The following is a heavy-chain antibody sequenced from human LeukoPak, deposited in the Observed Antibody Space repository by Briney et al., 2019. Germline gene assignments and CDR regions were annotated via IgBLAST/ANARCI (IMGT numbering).Heavy chain of an antibody. CDR2: IIPIFGTA. Sequence: SVKVSCKASGGTFSSYAFSWVGQAPGQGLEWMGRIIPIFGTANYAKKFQGRVTITTDESTSTAYMELSSLRSEDTAVYYCAREGYYDSSGYYDYWGQGTLVTVSS. CDR1: GGTFSSYA. CDR3: AREGYYDSSGYYDY. V-gene: IGHV1-69*05. J-gene: IGHJ4*02. D-gene: IGHD3-22*01.